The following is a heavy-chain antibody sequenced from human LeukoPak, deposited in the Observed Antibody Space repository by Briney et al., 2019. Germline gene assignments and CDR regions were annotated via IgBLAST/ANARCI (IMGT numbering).Heavy chain of an antibody. CDR1: GGSISSYY. J-gene: IGHJ3*02. CDR3: ARVTHDAFDI. V-gene: IGHV4-59*08. D-gene: IGHD5-18*01. Sequence: PSETLSLTCTVSGGSISSYYWSWIRQPPGKGLEWIGYIYYSGSTYYNPSLKSRVTMSVDTSKNQFSLKLSSVTAADTAVYYCARVTHDAFDIWGQGTMVTVSS. CDR2: IYYSGST.